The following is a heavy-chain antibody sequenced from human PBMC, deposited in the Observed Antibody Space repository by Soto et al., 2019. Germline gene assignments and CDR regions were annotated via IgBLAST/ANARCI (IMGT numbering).Heavy chain of an antibody. CDR1: GYNYTNYX. J-gene: IGHJ4*02. CDR3: ARGPDRSGFYLFDY. CDR2: IIPLSGTT. D-gene: IGHD3-22*01. Sequence: GASVKVCCKASGYNYTNYXSRWVXPXXGQGPEWMGGIIPLSGTTNYVQKFQGRVTITADESMTTAYMELSSLRFEDTAVYYCARGPDRSGFYLFDYWGQGTLVTVSS. V-gene: IGHV1-69*13.